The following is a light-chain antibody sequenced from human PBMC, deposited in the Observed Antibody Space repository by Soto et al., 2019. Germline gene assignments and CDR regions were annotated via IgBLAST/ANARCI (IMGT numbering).Light chain of an antibody. CDR3: QQRSNWPPD. Sequence: EIVLTQSPATLSLSPGERAALSCRASQSVSRDLAWYQQKPGQAPRLLIYDASNRATGIPDRFSGSGSGTDFTLTISSLEPEDFAVYYCQQRSNWPPDFGQGTRLEIK. V-gene: IGKV3-11*01. J-gene: IGKJ5*01. CDR1: QSVSRD. CDR2: DAS.